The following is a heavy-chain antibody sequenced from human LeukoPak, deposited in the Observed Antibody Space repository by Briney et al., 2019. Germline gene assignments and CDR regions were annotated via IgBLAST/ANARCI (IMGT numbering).Heavy chain of an antibody. D-gene: IGHD6-19*01. CDR2: IKQDGSEK. Sequence: PGGSLRLSCEASGFTFSSYWMSWVRQAPGKGLEWVANIKQDGSEKYYVDSVKGRFTISRDNAKNSLFLQMSSLRAEDTAVYYCASTVVGHMNDYWAREPWSPSPQ. CDR3: ASTVVGHMNDY. V-gene: IGHV3-7*02. J-gene: IGHJ4*02. CDR1: GFTFSSYW.